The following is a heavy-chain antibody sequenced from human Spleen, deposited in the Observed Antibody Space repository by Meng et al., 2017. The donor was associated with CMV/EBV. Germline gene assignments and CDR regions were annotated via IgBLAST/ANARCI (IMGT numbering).Heavy chain of an antibody. CDR3: TTGRTFYDRSGYYYRRWFDP. V-gene: IGHV3-15*01. J-gene: IGHJ5*02. CDR1: GFTFSDYW. D-gene: IGHD3-22*01. Sequence: GESLKISCAASGFTFSDYWMSWVRQAPGKGLEWVGHIKSKTDGGTTDYAAPVKGRFTISRDDSKNTLYLQMNSLKTEDTAVYYCTTGRTFYDRSGYYYRRWFDPWGQGTLVTVSS. CDR2: IKSKTDGGTT.